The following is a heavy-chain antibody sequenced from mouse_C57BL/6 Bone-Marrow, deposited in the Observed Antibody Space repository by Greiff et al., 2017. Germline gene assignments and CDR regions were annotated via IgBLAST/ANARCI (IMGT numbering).Heavy chain of an antibody. J-gene: IGHJ4*01. CDR1: GYTFTSYG. CDR3: ARAGDYLYAMDY. CDR2: IYPRSGNT. V-gene: IGHV1-81*01. Sequence: VQLQQSGAELARPGASVKLSCKASGYTFTSYGISWVKQRTGQGLEWSGEIYPRSGNTYYNEKFKGKATLNADKSSCTAYMELRSLTSEDSAVYVCARAGDYLYAMDYWGQGTSVTVSA. D-gene: IGHD2-4*01.